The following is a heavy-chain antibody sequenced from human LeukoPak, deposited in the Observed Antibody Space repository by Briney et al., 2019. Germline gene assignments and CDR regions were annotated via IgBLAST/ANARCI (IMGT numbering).Heavy chain of an antibody. J-gene: IGHJ4*02. V-gene: IGHV3-7*03. CDR1: GFTFSNYW. D-gene: IGHD2-21*01. Sequence: GGSLRLSCAASGFTFSNYWMSWVRQAPGKGLEWVANINEDGGEKYYVDSVKGRFTISRHNSKNTLYLQMNSLRAEDTAVYYCARDVVYWGQGTLVTVSS. CDR2: INEDGGEK. CDR3: ARDVVY.